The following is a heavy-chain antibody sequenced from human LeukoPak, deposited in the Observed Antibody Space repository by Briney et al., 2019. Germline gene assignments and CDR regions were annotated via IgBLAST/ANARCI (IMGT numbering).Heavy chain of an antibody. CDR1: GGSISSGSYY. J-gene: IGHJ2*01. D-gene: IGHD6-13*01. Sequence: SETLSLTCTVSGGSISSGSYYWSWIRQPAGKGLEWIGRIYTSGSTNYNPSLKSRVTISLGTSKNQFSLKLSSVTAADTAVYYCARVYYSNSYDYWYFDLWGRGTLVTVSS. CDR3: ARVYYSNSYDYWYFDL. V-gene: IGHV4-61*02. CDR2: IYTSGST.